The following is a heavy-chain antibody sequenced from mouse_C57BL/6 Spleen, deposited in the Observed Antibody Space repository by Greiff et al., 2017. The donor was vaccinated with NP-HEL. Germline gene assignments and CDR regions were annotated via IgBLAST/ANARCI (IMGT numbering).Heavy chain of an antibody. J-gene: IGHJ1*03. D-gene: IGHD1-1*01. V-gene: IGHV1-80*01. CDR3: ARAVTTVVGGYFDV. CDR2: IYPGDGDT. CDR1: GYAFSSSW. Sequence: QVQLQQSGAELVKPGASVKISCKASGYAFSSSWMNWVTQRPGKGLAWIGQIYPGDGDTNYNGKFKGKATLTADKSSSTAYMQLSSLTSEDSAVYFCARAVTTVVGGYFDVWGTGTTVTVSS.